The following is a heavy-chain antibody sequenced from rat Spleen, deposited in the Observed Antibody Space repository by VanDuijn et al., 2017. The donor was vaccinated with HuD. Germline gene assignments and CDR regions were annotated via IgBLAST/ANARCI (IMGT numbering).Heavy chain of an antibody. CDR3: ATAKIATSTGGFDF. D-gene: IGHD1-2*01. Sequence: EVQLMESGGGLVQPGESLKLSCAASGFTFRNYGMHWIRQAPTKGLEWVASISPSGGNTYYRDSVKGRFTISRDNEKITLDLQMDSLRSEDTATYFCATAKIATSTGGFDFWGPGTMVTVSS. CDR2: ISPSGGNT. CDR1: GFTFRNYG. V-gene: IGHV5-19*01. J-gene: IGHJ1*01.